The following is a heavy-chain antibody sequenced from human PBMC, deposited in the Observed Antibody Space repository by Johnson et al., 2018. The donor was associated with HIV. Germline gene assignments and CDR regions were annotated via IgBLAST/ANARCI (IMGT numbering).Heavy chain of an antibody. CDR3: SIDPIFLGYWYHSSP. Sequence: VQLVESGGGLVKPGGSLRLSCAASGFTFTNAWMSWVRQAPGKGLEWIGRIQSKTDGGATDYAAPVKGRFTISRDDSKTTVYLQMNSLKTDDTAVYFCSIDPIFLGYWYHSSPWGQGTMVTVSS. V-gene: IGHV3-15*01. J-gene: IGHJ3*01. CDR2: IQSKTDGGAT. D-gene: IGHD2-2*01. CDR1: GFTFTNAW.